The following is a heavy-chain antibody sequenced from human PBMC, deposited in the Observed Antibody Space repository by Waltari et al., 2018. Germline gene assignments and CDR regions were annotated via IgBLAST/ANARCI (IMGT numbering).Heavy chain of an antibody. CDR1: GGSLSGHW. D-gene: IGHD2-21*01. V-gene: IGHV4-34*04. J-gene: IGHJ3*01. CDR3: ARHRDPGHSFDV. CDR2: INESGST. Sequence: QVQLQQWGAGLLKHSETLSLTCAVYGGSLSGHWWSWIRKPPGEGLEWIGEINESGSTNDRPSLKSRAAISVDTSRNQFSLKLSSVTAADTAIYYCARHRDPGHSFDVWGQGTVTVSS.